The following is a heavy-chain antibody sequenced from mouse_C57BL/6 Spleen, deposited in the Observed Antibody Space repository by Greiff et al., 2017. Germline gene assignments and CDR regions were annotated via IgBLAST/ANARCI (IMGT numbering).Heavy chain of an antibody. J-gene: IGHJ2*01. CDR3: AIAEGYDYDFLFGY. CDR2: INPSSGYT. D-gene: IGHD2-4*01. CDR1: GYTFTSYW. V-gene: IGHV1-7*01. Sequence: QVQLQQSGAELAKPGASVKLSCKASGYTFTSYWMHWVKQRPGQGLEWIGYINPSSGYTKYNETFKDKATWTADKASSTAYMQLSILTYEDSAVYYCAIAEGYDYDFLFGYWGQGTTLTGSS.